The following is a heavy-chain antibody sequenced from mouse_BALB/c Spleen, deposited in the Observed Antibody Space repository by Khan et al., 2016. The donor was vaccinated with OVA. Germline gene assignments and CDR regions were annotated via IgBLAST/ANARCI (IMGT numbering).Heavy chain of an antibody. CDR3: TRSILLYFDY. J-gene: IGHJ2*01. CDR1: GFNIKDYY. CDR2: IDPENGDT. Sequence: EVELVESGAELVRPGALVKLSCKGSGFNIKDYYMQWVKQRPEQGLEWIGWIDPENGDTIYDPKFQGKASITADTSSNTAYLQLSRLTSEDHAVYYCTRSILLYFDYWGQGTTLTVSS. D-gene: IGHD2-3*01. V-gene: IGHV14-1*02.